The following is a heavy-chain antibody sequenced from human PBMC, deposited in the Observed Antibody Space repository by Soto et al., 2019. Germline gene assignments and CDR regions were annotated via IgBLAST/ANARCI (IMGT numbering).Heavy chain of an antibody. D-gene: IGHD2-21*02. Sequence: GGSMRLSCAGSGFTFRNSEMFWVRQAPGKGLEWVSKINYSGSNIYYSKSVKGRFTISRDNAKNSLYLQMNSLTDEDTAIYFCASEALCGADCYFFEYWGPGTLVTVSS. V-gene: IGHV3-48*03. CDR3: ASEALCGADCYFFEY. J-gene: IGHJ4*02. CDR2: INYSGSNI. CDR1: GFTFRNSE.